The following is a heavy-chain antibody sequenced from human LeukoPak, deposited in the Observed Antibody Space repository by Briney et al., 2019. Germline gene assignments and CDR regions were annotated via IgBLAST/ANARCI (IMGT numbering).Heavy chain of an antibody. D-gene: IGHD1-26*01. J-gene: IGHJ4*02. CDR1: GFTFRSYG. Sequence: GGSLRLSCAASGFTFRSYGMNWVRQAPGKGLEWVSYITSSGSTIYYADSVRGRFTISRDNAKTSLYLQMNSLRAEDTAVYYCASEFIVGATFDYWGQGTLVTVSS. V-gene: IGHV3-48*03. CDR3: ASEFIVGATFDY. CDR2: ITSSGSTI.